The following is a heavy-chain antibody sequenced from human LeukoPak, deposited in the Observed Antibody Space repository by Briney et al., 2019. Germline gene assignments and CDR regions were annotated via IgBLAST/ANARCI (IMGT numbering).Heavy chain of an antibody. CDR3: VRSLDY. CDR2: ITGSGGFT. Sequence: GGSLRLSYAASGFPFSTYAMNWVRQAPGKGLEWVSVITGSGGFTQYADSVKGRFTISRDNSKNTVYLQMNSLRVEDTALYYCVRSLDYWGQGTLVTVSS. V-gene: IGHV3-23*01. CDR1: GFPFSTYA. J-gene: IGHJ4*02.